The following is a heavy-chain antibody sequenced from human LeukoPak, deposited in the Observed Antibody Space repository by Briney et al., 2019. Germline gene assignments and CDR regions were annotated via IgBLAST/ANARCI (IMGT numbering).Heavy chain of an antibody. CDR2: IKSKTDGGTA. J-gene: IGHJ4*02. CDR1: GFTFSNAW. V-gene: IGHV3-15*01. Sequence: GGSLRLSCAASGFTFSNAWMSWVRQAPGKGLEWVGRIKSKTDGGTADYAAPVKGRFTISRDDSKNTLYLQMNSLKTEDTAVYYCTTSACTNGVCYTSVDYWGQGALVTVSS. D-gene: IGHD2-8*01. CDR3: TTSACTNGVCYTSVDY.